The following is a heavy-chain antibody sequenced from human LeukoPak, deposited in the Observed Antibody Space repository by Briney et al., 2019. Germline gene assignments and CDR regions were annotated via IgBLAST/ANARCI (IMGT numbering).Heavy chain of an antibody. CDR2: ISYNGNNK. CDR3: AKDLLSQVNYYYYYGMDV. CDR1: GFIFSNYG. V-gene: IGHV3-30*18. J-gene: IGHJ6*04. D-gene: IGHD2-21*01. Sequence: GRSLRLSCAASGFIFSNYGMHWVRQAPGKGLEWVAVISYNGNNKYYADSVKGRFTISRDNSKNTLYLQMNSLRAEDTAVYYCAKDLLSQVNYYYYYGMDVWGKGTTVTVSS.